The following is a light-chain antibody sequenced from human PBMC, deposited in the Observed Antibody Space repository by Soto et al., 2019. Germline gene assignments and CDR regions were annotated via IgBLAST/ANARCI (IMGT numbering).Light chain of an antibody. CDR1: STDVGGYNF. V-gene: IGLV2-14*01. CDR3: SSDTSTSTLV. Sequence: QSALTQPASTSGSPGQSITISCTGTSTDVGGYNFVSWYQQPPGKAPKLMIYDVYNRPSGLSNRFSGYKSGNTASLTISVLQAEDDAEYYCSSDTSTSTLVFGTGTKVTVL. CDR2: DVY. J-gene: IGLJ1*01.